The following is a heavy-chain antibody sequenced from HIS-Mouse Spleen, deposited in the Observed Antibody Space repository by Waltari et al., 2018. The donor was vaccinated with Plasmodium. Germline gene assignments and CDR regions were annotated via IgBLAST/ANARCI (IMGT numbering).Heavy chain of an antibody. CDR2: IKQDGSEK. D-gene: IGHD7-27*01. Sequence: EVQLVESGGGLVQPGGTLSLSCASSGFTFSSYWISWVRQAPGKGVEVVANIKQDGSEKYYVDSGKGRFTISRDNAKNSLYLQMNSLRAEDTAVYYCAREFGTGNWYFDLWGRGTLVTVSS. CDR1: GFTFSSYW. V-gene: IGHV3-7*01. J-gene: IGHJ2*01. CDR3: AREFGTGNWYFDL.